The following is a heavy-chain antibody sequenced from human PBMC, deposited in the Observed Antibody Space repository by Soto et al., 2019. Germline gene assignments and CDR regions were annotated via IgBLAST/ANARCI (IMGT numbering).Heavy chain of an antibody. D-gene: IGHD3-16*01. CDR2: VYYRGSI. CDR1: GDSISSPDYY. Sequence: PSETLSRTCTVSGDSISSPDYYWSWIRQAPGKGLELIGYVYYRGSIYYTPSFESRVSISIDTSKNQFSLRLTSVTAADSAVYFCARVTFTPNWFDSWGQGILVTVSS. V-gene: IGHV4-30-4*01. CDR3: ARVTFTPNWFDS. J-gene: IGHJ5*01.